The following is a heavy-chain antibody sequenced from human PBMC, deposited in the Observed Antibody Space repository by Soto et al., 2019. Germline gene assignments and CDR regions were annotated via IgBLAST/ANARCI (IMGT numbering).Heavy chain of an antibody. Sequence: ASVKVSCKASGYTFTSYYMHWVRQAPGQGLEWMGIINPSGGSTSYAQKFQGRVTMTRDTSTSTVYMELSSLRSEDTAVYYCARAYYDFWSGYYGDYYYGMDVWGQGTTVTVSS. D-gene: IGHD3-3*01. CDR2: INPSGGST. CDR1: GYTFTSYY. V-gene: IGHV1-46*01. J-gene: IGHJ6*02. CDR3: ARAYYDFWSGYYGDYYYGMDV.